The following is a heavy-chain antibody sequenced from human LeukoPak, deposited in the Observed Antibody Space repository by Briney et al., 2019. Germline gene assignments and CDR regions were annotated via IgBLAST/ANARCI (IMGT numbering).Heavy chain of an antibody. CDR2: ISAYNGNT. CDR1: GYTFTSYG. Sequence: GASVKVSCKASGYTFTSYGISWVRQAPGQGLEWMGWISAYNGNTNYAQKLQGRVTMTTDTSTSTAYMELRSLRSDDTAVYYCARDRGLEWEPYAHAYYYMDVWGKGTTVTVSS. CDR3: ARDRGLEWEPYAHAYYYMDV. D-gene: IGHD1-26*01. V-gene: IGHV1-18*01. J-gene: IGHJ6*03.